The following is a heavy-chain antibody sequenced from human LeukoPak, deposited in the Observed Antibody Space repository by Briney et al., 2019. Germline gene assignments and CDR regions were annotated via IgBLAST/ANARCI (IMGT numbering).Heavy chain of an antibody. D-gene: IGHD2-15*01. J-gene: IGHJ4*02. V-gene: IGHV4-38-2*02. CDR2: INHSGST. Sequence: SETQSLTCTVSGYSISSGYYWAWMRQPPGKGLEWIGSINHSGSTYYNPSLKSRVTVSVDTSKNQVSLRLSSVTAADTAVYYCARVCSSGRCLDYWGQGTLVTVSS. CDR3: ARVCSSGRCLDY. CDR1: GYSISSGYY.